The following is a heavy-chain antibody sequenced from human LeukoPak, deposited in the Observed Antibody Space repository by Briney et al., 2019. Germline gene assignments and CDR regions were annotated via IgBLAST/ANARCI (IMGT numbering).Heavy chain of an antibody. J-gene: IGHJ4*02. CDR3: ARFAEPPQYFDY. V-gene: IGHV3-23*01. Sequence: GGSLRLSCAASGFSFSTYAMSWVRQAPGKGLEWVSAISGGGGSTYYADSVRGRFTISRDNAKNSLYLQMNSLRAEDTGVYYCARFAEPPQYFDYWGQGTLVTVSS. CDR2: ISGGGGST. CDR1: GFSFSTYA. D-gene: IGHD3-10*01.